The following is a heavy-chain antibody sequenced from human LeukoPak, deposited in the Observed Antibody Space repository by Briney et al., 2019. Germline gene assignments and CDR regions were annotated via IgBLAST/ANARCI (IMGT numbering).Heavy chain of an antibody. V-gene: IGHV4-31*03. D-gene: IGHD3-10*01. Sequence: TSETLSLTCTVSGGSISSGGYYWSWIRQHPGKGLEWIGYIYYSGSTYYNPSLKSRDTISVDTSKNQFSLKLSSVTAADTAVYYCARDKGWFGELSSWGQGTLVTVSS. CDR2: IYYSGST. J-gene: IGHJ5*02. CDR1: GGSISSGGYY. CDR3: ARDKGWFGELSS.